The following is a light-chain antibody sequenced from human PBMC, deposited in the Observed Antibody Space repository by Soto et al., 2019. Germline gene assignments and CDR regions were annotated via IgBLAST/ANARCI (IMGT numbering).Light chain of an antibody. CDR3: SSHTSSRSLV. J-gene: IGLJ1*01. V-gene: IGLV2-14*03. Sequence: QSELTQPASVSGSPGQSITISCTGTSSDIGAYNFVSWYQHHPGNPPKLLIYDVTNRPSGVSNRFSASKSGNTASLTISGLQTEDEAEYYCSSHTSSRSLVFGTGTKVTVL. CDR2: DVT. CDR1: SSDIGAYNF.